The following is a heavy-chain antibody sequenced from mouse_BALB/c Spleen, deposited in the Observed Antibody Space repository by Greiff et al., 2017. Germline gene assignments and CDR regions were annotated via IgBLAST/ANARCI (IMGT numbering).Heavy chain of an antibody. J-gene: IGHJ1*01. CDR3: ARRTTVVAEDWYFDV. V-gene: IGHV1-9*01. CDR1: GYTFSSYW. D-gene: IGHD1-1*01. Sequence: VQLVESGAELMKPGASVKISCKATGYTFSSYWIEWVKQRPGHGLEWIGEILPGSGSTNYNEKFKGKATFTADTSSNTAYMQLSSLTSEDSAVYYCARRTTVVAEDWYFDVWGAGTTVTVSS. CDR2: ILPGSGST.